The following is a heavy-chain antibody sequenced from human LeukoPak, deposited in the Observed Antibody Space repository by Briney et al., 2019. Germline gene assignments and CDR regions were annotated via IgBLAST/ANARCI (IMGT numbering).Heavy chain of an antibody. J-gene: IGHJ3*02. Sequence: GGSLRLSCAASGIAFSNYAMSWVRQAPGKGLEWVSRIKGDGSTTIYADAVKGRFTISRDNAKNTLYLQMNSLRAEDTAVYYCAVVTISDARNALEIWGQGSMVTACS. CDR3: AVVTISDARNALEI. V-gene: IGHV3-74*01. CDR1: GIAFSNYA. CDR2: IKGDGSTT. D-gene: IGHD5-24*01.